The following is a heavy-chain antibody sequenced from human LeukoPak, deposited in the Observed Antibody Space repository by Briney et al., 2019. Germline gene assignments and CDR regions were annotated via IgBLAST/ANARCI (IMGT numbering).Heavy chain of an antibody. D-gene: IGHD3-10*01. CDR2: ISYDGGNK. CDR3: ARDPADYGSGSFDY. Sequence: PGGSLRLSCAASGFTFSSYAMHWVRQAPGKGLEWVAVISYDGGNKYYADSVKGRFTISRDNSKNTLYLQMNSLRAEDTAVYYCARDPADYGSGSFDYWGQGTLVTVSS. V-gene: IGHV3-30*04. J-gene: IGHJ4*02. CDR1: GFTFSSYA.